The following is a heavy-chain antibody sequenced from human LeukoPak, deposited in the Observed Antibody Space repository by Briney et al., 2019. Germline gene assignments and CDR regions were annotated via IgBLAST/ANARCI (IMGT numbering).Heavy chain of an antibody. D-gene: IGHD3-22*01. Sequence: GGSLRLSCAASGFTFSSYAMHWVRQAPGKGLEWVAVISYDGSNKYYADSVKGRFTISRDNSKNTLYLQMNSLRAEDTAVYYCAKPRSYYYDSTEPSDYWGQGTLVTVSS. CDR2: ISYDGSNK. CDR3: AKPRSYYYDSTEPSDY. CDR1: GFTFSSYA. V-gene: IGHV3-30-3*02. J-gene: IGHJ4*02.